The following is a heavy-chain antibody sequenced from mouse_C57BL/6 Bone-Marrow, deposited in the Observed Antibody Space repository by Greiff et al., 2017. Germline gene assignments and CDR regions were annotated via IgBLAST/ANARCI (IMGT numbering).Heavy chain of an antibody. CDR2: ISSGGSYT. Sequence: VQLKESGGDLVKPGGSLKLSCAASGFTFSSYGMSWVRQTPDKRLEWVATISSGGSYTYYADSVKGRFTISRDNAKNTLYLKMSSLKSEDTAMDYCSRRDYYCSSLGYFGVWGTGTTVTVSS. V-gene: IGHV5-6*01. CDR3: SRRDYYCSSLGYFGV. D-gene: IGHD1-1*01. CDR1: GFTFSSYG. J-gene: IGHJ1*03.